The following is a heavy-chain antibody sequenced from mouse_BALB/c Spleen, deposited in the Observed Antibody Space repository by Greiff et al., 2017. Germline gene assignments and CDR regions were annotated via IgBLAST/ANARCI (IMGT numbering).Heavy chain of an antibody. CDR2: IYPGDGDT. Sequence: QVHVKQSGAELVRPGSSVKISCKASGFAFSSYWMNWVKQRPGQGLEWIGQIYPGDGDTNYNGKFKGKATLTADKSSSTAYMQLSSLTSEDSAVYFCARYGLDYWGQGTTLTVSS. J-gene: IGHJ2*01. D-gene: IGHD1-2*01. CDR3: ARYGLDY. CDR1: GFAFSSYW. V-gene: IGHV1-80*01.